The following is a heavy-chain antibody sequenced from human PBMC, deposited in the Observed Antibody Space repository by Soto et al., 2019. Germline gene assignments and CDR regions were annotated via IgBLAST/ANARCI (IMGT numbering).Heavy chain of an antibody. V-gene: IGHV1-3*01. Sequence: QVHLLQSGAEVRQPGASVRLSCKASGYTLIKNPMHWVRQAPGQSLEWMGWIDAGKDDTKYSQIFQGRVTISRDTSASTSDMELRSLTSEDTAVYYCARDNDYGDPGYFDYWGQGTLVTVSS. J-gene: IGHJ4*02. CDR3: ARDNDYGDPGYFDY. D-gene: IGHD4-17*01. CDR1: GYTLIKNP. CDR2: IDAGKDDT.